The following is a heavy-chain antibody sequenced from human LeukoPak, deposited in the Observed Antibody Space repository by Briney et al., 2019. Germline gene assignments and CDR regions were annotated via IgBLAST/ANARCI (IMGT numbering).Heavy chain of an antibody. D-gene: IGHD2-2*01. CDR1: GGSISSGGYY. V-gene: IGHV4-31*03. Sequence: SQTLSLTCTVSGGSISSGGYYWSWIRQHPGKGLEWIGYIYYSGSTNYNPSLKSRVTISVDTSKNQFSLKLSSVTAADTAVYYCAGVVPAASTYYGMDAWGQGTTVTVSS. CDR2: IYYSGST. J-gene: IGHJ6*02. CDR3: AGVVPAASTYYGMDA.